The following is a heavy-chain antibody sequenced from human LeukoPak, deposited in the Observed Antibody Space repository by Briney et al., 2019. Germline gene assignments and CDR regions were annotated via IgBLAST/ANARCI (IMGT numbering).Heavy chain of an antibody. Sequence: SETLSLTCTVSGGSISSSNYYWGWIRQPPGKGLEWIGSIYYSGSTYYNPSLKCRVTISVDTSMNQFSLKLSSVTAADTAVYYCARLGFIRSSGYMDVWGKGATVTVSS. CDR2: IYYSGST. V-gene: IGHV4-39*01. J-gene: IGHJ6*03. D-gene: IGHD3-16*01. CDR1: GGSISSSNYY. CDR3: ARLGFIRSSGYMDV.